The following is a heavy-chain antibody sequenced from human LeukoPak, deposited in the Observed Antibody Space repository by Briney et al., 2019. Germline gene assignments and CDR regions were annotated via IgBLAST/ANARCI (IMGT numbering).Heavy chain of an antibody. J-gene: IGHJ6*02. Sequence: GGSLRLSCAASGFTVSSNYMSWVRQAPVKGLEWVSVIHSSGTTVYASSVKGRFTISRDHSKNTLYLQMNGLRAEDSGVYYCAGRDRGYYYGLDLWGQGTTVTVSS. V-gene: IGHV3-66*01. D-gene: IGHD3-10*01. CDR3: AGRDRGYYYGLDL. CDR1: GFTVSSNY. CDR2: IHSSGTT.